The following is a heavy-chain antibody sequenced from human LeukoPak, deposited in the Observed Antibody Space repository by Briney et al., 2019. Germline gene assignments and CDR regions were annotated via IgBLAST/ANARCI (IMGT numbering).Heavy chain of an antibody. D-gene: IGHD2-2*01. V-gene: IGHV1-18*01. J-gene: IGHJ4*02. Sequence: ASVKVSCKASGYTFTSYGISWVRQAPGQGLEWMGWISAYNGNTNYAQKLQGRVTMTTDTSTSTAYMELRSLRSDDTAVYYCASPFSGYCSSTSCPSDYWGQGTLVTVSS. CDR2: ISAYNGNT. CDR1: GYTFTSYG. CDR3: ASPFSGYCSSTSCPSDY.